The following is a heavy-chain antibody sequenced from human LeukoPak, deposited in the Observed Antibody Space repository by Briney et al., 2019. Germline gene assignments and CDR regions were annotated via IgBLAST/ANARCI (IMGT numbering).Heavy chain of an antibody. V-gene: IGHV3-64D*09. J-gene: IGHJ4*02. CDR1: GFTFSSYA. Sequence: PGGSLRLSCSASGFTFSSYAIHWVRQAPGKGLEYVSAISSNGGSTYYADLVKGRFTISRDNSKNTLYLQMSSLRAEDTAVYYCVKEEDSSLDYWGQGTLVTVSS. CDR2: ISSNGGST. CDR3: VKEEDSSLDY. D-gene: IGHD2-21*01.